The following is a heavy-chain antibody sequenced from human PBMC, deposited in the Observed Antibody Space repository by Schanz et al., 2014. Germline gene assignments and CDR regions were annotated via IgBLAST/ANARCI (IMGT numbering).Heavy chain of an antibody. J-gene: IGHJ4*02. CDR2: VSASGGGT. Sequence: EVQLLESGGGLVQPGGSLRLSCIGSGFTFRSYALGWVRQAPGKGLEWVSLVSASGGGTFYADSVKGRFTISRDNSRNTVYLQMNSLRAEDTALYYCAKDGIMVQGVIWERYFDSWGQGTLVTVSS. D-gene: IGHD3-10*01. CDR3: AKDGIMVQGVIWERYFDS. V-gene: IGHV3-23*01. CDR1: GFTFRSYA.